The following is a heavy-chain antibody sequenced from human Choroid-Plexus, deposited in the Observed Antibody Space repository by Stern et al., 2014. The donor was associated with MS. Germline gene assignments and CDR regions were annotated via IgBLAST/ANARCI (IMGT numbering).Heavy chain of an antibody. CDR2: ISYDGSK. Sequence: VHLVESGGGVVKPGRPLRLSCAASGFSFSSFGMHWVRQAQGKGLEWVALISYDGSKDYADSVKGRFAISRDNSKNTLYLQMNSLRAEDTAVYYCAKDRQYLTFFFDFWGQGSLVTVSS. D-gene: IGHD2/OR15-2a*01. J-gene: IGHJ4*02. CDR1: GFSFSSFG. CDR3: AKDRQYLTFFFDF. V-gene: IGHV3-30*18.